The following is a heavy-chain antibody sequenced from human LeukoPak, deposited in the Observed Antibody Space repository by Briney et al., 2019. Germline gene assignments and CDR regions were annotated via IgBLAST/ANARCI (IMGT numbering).Heavy chain of an antibody. V-gene: IGHV4-34*01. J-gene: IGHJ6*03. CDR3: ARGLYDFWSGYSIRRMAYYYMDV. Sequence: SETLSLTCAVYGGSLSGYYWSWIRQPPGKGLEWIGEINHSGSTNYNPSLKSRVTISVDTSKNQFSLKLSSVTAADTAVYYCARGLYDFWSGYSIRRMAYYYMDVWGKGTTVTVSS. CDR2: INHSGST. D-gene: IGHD3-3*01. CDR1: GGSLSGYY.